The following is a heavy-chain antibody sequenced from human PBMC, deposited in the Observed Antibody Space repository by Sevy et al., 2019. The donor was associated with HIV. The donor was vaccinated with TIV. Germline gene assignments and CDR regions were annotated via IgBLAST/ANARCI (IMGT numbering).Heavy chain of an antibody. Sequence: GGSLRLSCAASGFTFSEYGMHWVRQAPGKGLEWVAVISHDGRNNKYNADSVKDRFTIFRDNSKNTLYLQMNSLRAEDTLIYYCARDRGEILSSAFNYWGQGTLVTVSS. CDR1: GFTFSEYG. V-gene: IGHV3-30*04. CDR2: ISHDGRNNK. D-gene: IGHD3-16*01. J-gene: IGHJ4*02. CDR3: ARDRGEILSSAFNY.